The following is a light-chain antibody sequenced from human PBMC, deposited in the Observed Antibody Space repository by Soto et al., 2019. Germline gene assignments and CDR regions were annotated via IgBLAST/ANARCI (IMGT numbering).Light chain of an antibody. CDR3: SSYTSSIPYV. J-gene: IGLJ1*01. CDR1: SSDVGGYNY. V-gene: IGLV2-14*01. Sequence: VLTQPASVSGSPGQSITISCTGTSSDVGGYNYVSWYQQHPGKAPKLMIYDVSNRPSGVSNRFSGSKSGNTASLTISGLQAEDEADYYCSSYTSSIPYVFGTGTKLTVL. CDR2: DVS.